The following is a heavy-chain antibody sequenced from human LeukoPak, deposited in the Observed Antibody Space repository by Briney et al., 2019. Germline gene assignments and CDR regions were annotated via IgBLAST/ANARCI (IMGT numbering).Heavy chain of an antibody. CDR3: ARGGTTVVNPLYYFDY. J-gene: IGHJ4*02. CDR2: ISYDGSNK. Sequence: GGSLRLSCAASGFTFSSYGMHWVRQAPGKGLEWVAVISYDGSNKYHADSVKGRFTISRDNSKNTLYLQMNSLRAEDTAVYYCARGGTTVVNPLYYFDYWGQGTLVTVSS. V-gene: IGHV3-30*03. D-gene: IGHD4-23*01. CDR1: GFTFSSYG.